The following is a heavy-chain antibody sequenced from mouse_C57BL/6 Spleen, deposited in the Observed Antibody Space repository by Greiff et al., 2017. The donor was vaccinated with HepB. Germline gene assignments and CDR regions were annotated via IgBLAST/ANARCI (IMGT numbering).Heavy chain of an antibody. V-gene: IGHV1-15*01. CDR3: TRGGGGYFFDY. CDR2: IDPETGGT. J-gene: IGHJ2*01. D-gene: IGHD2-3*01. Sequence: QVQLQQSGAELVRPGASVTLSCKASGYTFTDYEMHWVKQTPVHGLEWIGAIDPETGGTAYNQKFKGKAILTADKSSSTAYMELRSLTSEDSAVYYCTRGGGGYFFDYWGQGTTLTVSS. CDR1: GYTFTDYE.